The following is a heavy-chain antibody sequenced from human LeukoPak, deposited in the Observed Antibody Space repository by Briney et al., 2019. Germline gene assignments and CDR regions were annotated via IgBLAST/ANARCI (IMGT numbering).Heavy chain of an antibody. V-gene: IGHV3-30*18. J-gene: IGHJ4*02. D-gene: IGHD6-13*01. Sequence: GGSLRLSCAASGFTFNTFGMHWVRQAPGKGLEWEAVISYDGSNKYYADSVKGRFTISRDNSKNTLFLQMNSLRAEDTAVYYCAKDRQQLANFDYWGQGTLVTVSS. CDR3: AKDRQQLANFDY. CDR2: ISYDGSNK. CDR1: GFTFNTFG.